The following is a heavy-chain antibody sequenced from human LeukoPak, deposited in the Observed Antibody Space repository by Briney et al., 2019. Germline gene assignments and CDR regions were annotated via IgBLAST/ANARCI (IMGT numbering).Heavy chain of an antibody. Sequence: GGSWGLPWEASGLTFSSYSMNWVRRPPGRGLGWVSSISSISSYIYYADSAKGRFTISRDNARNSLYLQMNSLRAEDTAVYYCARGTVDYYYDSSGYYGDAFDIWGQGTMVTVSS. J-gene: IGHJ3*02. CDR1: GLTFSSYS. CDR3: ARGTVDYYYDSSGYYGDAFDI. D-gene: IGHD3-22*01. V-gene: IGHV3-21*01. CDR2: ISSISSYI.